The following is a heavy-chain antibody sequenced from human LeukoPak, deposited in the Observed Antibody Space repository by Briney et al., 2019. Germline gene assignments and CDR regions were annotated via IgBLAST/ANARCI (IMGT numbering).Heavy chain of an antibody. D-gene: IGHD3-3*01. V-gene: IGHV3-21*01. J-gene: IGHJ6*03. CDR3: ASDHYDFWKGGYMDV. Sequence: GGSLRLSCAASGFTFSSYSMNWVRQAPGKGLEWVSSISSSSSYIYYADSVKGRFTISRDNAKNSLYLQMNSLRAEDTAVYYCASDHYDFWKGGYMDVWGKGTTVTVSS. CDR1: GFTFSSYS. CDR2: ISSSSSYI.